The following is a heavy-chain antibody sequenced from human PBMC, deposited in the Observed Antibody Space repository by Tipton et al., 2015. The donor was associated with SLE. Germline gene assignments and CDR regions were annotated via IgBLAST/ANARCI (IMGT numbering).Heavy chain of an antibody. Sequence: QVQLVQSGAEVKKPGASVKVSCTASGYTFTTYFITWVRQAPGQGLEWMGWISTFKSNTNYAQKLQGRVTMTTDTSTSTAYMELRSLRSDDTAVYYCARGRGSSCQFDPWGQGTLVTVSS. CDR2: ISTFKSNT. CDR3: ARGRGSSCQFDP. CDR1: GYTFTTYF. V-gene: IGHV1-18*04. D-gene: IGHD2-2*01. J-gene: IGHJ5*02.